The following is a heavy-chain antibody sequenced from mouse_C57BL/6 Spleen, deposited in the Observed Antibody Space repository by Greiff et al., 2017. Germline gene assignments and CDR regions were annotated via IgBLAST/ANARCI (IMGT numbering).Heavy chain of an antibody. CDR2: INPGSGGT. J-gene: IGHJ1*03. D-gene: IGHD1-1*01. Sequence: QVQLQQSGAELVRPGTSVKVSCKASGYAFTNYLIEWVKQRPGQGLEWIGVINPGSGGTNYNEKFKGKATLTADKSSSTAYMQLSSLTSEDSAVYFCAKITTVVANLYFEVWGTGTTVTVAS. V-gene: IGHV1-54*01. CDR3: AKITTVVANLYFEV. CDR1: GYAFTNYL.